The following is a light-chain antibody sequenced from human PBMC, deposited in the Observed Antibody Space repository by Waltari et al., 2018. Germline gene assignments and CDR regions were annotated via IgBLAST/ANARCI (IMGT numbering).Light chain of an antibody. Sequence: SYVLTQPPAVSVAPGKTATITCEGTNIGDYIVHWYQQRPGQAPVWVVHDDRDRPSGIPERFSGSTSGKSATLTITRVEAGDEADYYCQVWDSRSDHVVFGGGTKLTVL. V-gene: IGLV3-21*01. CDR3: QVWDSRSDHVV. CDR1: NIGDYI. CDR2: DDR. J-gene: IGLJ2*01.